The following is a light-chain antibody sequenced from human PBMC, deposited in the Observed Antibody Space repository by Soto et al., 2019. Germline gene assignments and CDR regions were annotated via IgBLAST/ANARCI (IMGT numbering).Light chain of an antibody. CDR2: GTS. CDR3: HQHYSTHPWT. Sequence: MLLIYGTSTLQSRVPLRFAGSGSGTHFTLTTTSLQPEDYSTYYCHQHYSTHPWTFGQGTKVDIK. J-gene: IGKJ1*01. V-gene: IGKV1-39*01.